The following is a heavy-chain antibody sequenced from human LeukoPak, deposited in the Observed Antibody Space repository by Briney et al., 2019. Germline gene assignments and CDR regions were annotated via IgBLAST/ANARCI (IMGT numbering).Heavy chain of an antibody. CDR3: ARVRWGYDYGDPGY. Sequence: GGSLRLSCAASGFTFSSYAMHWVRQAPGKGLEWVALISYDGSINDYADSVEGRFTISRDNAKNSLYLQMNSLRAEDTAVYYCARVRWGYDYGDPGYWGQGTLVTVSS. CDR2: ISYDGSIN. D-gene: IGHD4-17*01. CDR1: GFTFSSYA. J-gene: IGHJ4*02. V-gene: IGHV3-30*04.